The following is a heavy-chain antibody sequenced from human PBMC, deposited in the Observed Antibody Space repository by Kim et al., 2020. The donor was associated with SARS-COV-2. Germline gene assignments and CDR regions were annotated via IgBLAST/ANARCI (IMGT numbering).Heavy chain of an antibody. Sequence: GGSLRLSCAASGVTVRGNYMSWGRQAPGKGLEWVSAISGGGSTFYADSVKGRFTISRDISENTLYLQMSSLRVEDTAVYYCARGGDAAGASKDAFDIWGQGTMVTVSS. CDR1: GVTVRGNY. CDR3: ARGGDAAGASKDAFDI. D-gene: IGHD1-26*01. J-gene: IGHJ3*02. V-gene: IGHV3-66*01. CDR2: ISGGGST.